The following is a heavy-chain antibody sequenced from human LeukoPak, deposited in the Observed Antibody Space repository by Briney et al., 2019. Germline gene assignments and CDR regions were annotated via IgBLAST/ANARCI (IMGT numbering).Heavy chain of an antibody. CDR2: IYHSGST. CDR1: DGSISSGGYS. CDR3: ARAEDSSSYYFDY. V-gene: IGHV4-30-2*01. J-gene: IGHJ4*02. D-gene: IGHD6-13*01. Sequence: SQTLSLTCAVSDGSISSGGYSWSWVRQPPGKGLEWIGYIYHSGSTYYNPSLKSRVTISVDRSKNQFSLKLSSVTAADTAVYYCARAEDSSSYYFDYWGQGTLVTVSS.